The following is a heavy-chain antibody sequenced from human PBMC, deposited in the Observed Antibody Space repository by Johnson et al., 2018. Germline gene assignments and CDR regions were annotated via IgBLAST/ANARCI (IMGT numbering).Heavy chain of an antibody. CDR1: GFTFSSYG. V-gene: IGHV3-33*01. J-gene: IGHJ3*02. D-gene: IGHD2-2*02. CDR3: ASSHCSSTSCSTSSFDI. CDR2: IWYDGSEK. Sequence: VQLVESGGGVVQPGRSLRLSCAASGFTFSSYGMHWVRQGPDKGLEWVAVIWYDGSEKDYADSVKGRFNISRDNSNNPLYLQMNSLRAEDTAVYYCASSHCSSTSCSTSSFDIWGQGKMVTVSS.